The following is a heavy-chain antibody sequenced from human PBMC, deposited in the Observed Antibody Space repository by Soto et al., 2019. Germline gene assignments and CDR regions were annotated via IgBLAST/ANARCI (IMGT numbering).Heavy chain of an antibody. CDR1: GYGFTNYG. J-gene: IGHJ4*02. CDR3: ARVEDYFDSSGYNN. V-gene: IGHV1-18*04. CDR2: ISYNGNT. D-gene: IGHD3-22*01. Sequence: XSGEACCKASGYGFTNYGNDLVRQAPGQGLEWMGWISYNGNTNYAQNLHGRVTMTTDTSTNTAYMELRGLSSDDTAVYYCARVEDYFDSSGYNNWGQGTLVTVSS.